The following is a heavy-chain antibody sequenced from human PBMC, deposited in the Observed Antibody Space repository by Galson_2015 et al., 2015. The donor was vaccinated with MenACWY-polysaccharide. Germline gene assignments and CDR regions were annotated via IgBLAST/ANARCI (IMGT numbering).Heavy chain of an antibody. Sequence: SLRLSCAASGIRFSSSGMHWVRQAPGKGLEWVAVIQYAGINKEYADSVKGRFTISRDNSRNTLYLEMNSLRAEDTAVYYCARESSMIVFHAFDPWGQETMVTVSS. CDR2: IQYAGINK. CDR3: ARESSMIVFHAFDP. D-gene: IGHD6-13*01. CDR1: GIRFSSSG. V-gene: IGHV3-33*01. J-gene: IGHJ3*01.